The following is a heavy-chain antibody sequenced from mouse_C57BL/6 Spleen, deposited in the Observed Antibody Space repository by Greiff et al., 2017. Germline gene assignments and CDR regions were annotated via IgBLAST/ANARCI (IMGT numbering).Heavy chain of an antibody. Sequence: VKLMESGPGLVAPSQSLSITCTVSGFSLTSYAISWVRQPPGKGLEWLGVIWTGGGTNYNSALKSRLSISKDNSKSQVFLKMNSLQTDDTARYYCARKKAGTLYYAMDYWGQGTSVTVSS. J-gene: IGHJ4*01. V-gene: IGHV2-9-1*01. CDR1: GFSLTSYA. CDR3: ARKKAGTLYYAMDY. D-gene: IGHD4-1*01. CDR2: IWTGGGT.